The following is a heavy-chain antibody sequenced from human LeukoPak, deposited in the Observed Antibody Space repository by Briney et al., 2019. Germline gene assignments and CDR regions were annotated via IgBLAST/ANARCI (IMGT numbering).Heavy chain of an antibody. V-gene: IGHV3-23*01. CDR3: AKDHLRSIVVVIKGGGDY. Sequence: GGSLRLSCAASGFTFSSYAMSWVRQAPVKGLEWVSAISGSGGSTYYADSVKGRFTISRDNSKNTLYLQMNSLRAEDTAVYYCAKDHLRSIVVVIKGGGDYWGQGTLVTVSS. CDR2: ISGSGGST. D-gene: IGHD3-22*01. J-gene: IGHJ4*02. CDR1: GFTFSSYA.